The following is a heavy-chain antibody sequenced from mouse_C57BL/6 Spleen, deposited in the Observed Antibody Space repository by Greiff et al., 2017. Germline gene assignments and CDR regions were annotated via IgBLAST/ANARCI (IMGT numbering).Heavy chain of an antibody. CDR3: TRTRGYFDV. CDR2: IDPETGGT. CDR1: GYTFTDYE. V-gene: IGHV1-15*01. J-gene: IGHJ1*03. Sequence: QVQLKQSGAELVRPGASVTLSCKASGYTFTDYEMLWVKQTPVHGLEWIGAIDPETGGTAYNQKFKGKAILTADKSSSTAYMELRSLTSEDSAVYYCTRTRGYFDVWGTGTTVTVSS.